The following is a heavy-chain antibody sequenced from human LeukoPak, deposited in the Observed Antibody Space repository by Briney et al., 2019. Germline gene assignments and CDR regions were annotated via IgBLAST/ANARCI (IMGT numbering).Heavy chain of an antibody. J-gene: IGHJ6*02. Sequence: ASVKVSCKASGYTFTSYAMNWVRQAPGQGLEWMGRISADNGNTNYAQKVQGRVTMTTDTSTSTAYMELRSLRSDDTAVYYCARGTPYYYGMDVWGQGTTVTVSS. CDR2: ISADNGNT. D-gene: IGHD3-10*01. CDR1: GYTFTSYA. CDR3: ARGTPYYYGMDV. V-gene: IGHV1-18*01.